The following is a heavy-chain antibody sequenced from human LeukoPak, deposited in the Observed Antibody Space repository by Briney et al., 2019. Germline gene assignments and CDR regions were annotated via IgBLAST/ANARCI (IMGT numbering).Heavy chain of an antibody. V-gene: IGHV4-34*01. CDR3: ARVHPDTAIPLDY. J-gene: IGHJ4*02. Sequence: SETLSLTCAVYGGSFSGYYWSWIRQPPGKGLEWIGEINHSGSTNYNPSLKSRVTVSVDTSKNQFSLKLSSVTAADTAVYYCARVHPDTAIPLDYWGQGNLVTVPS. CDR2: INHSGST. D-gene: IGHD5-18*01. CDR1: GGSFSGYY.